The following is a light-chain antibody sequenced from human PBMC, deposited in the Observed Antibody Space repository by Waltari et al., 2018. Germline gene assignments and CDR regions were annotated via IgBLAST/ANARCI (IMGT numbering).Light chain of an antibody. CDR1: QSVFNY. Sequence: EIVLTQSPATLSLSAGERATLSSRASQSVFNYLAWYQQKPGQAPRLLIYDTSKRATGIPARFSGSGSGTDFTLTISNLEAEDFALYFCQQGSVLPLTFGGGTKVDIK. J-gene: IGKJ4*01. CDR3: QQGSVLPLT. CDR2: DTS. V-gene: IGKV3-11*01.